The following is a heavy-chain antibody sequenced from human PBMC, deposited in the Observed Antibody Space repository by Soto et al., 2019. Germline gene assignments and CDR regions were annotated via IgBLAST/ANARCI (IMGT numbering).Heavy chain of an antibody. CDR2: IYYRGCT. D-gene: IGHD2-15*01. CDR1: GGSISSYY. Sequence: ASETRSLTGTVAGGSISSYYWSWLRQPPGKGLEWIGYIYYRGCTNYNPSLKSRVTIPVDTTKNQISLKLSSVTAADTAVYYCAREYCSGGSCYSRYNRFDPWGQGTLVTVSS. V-gene: IGHV4-59*01. CDR3: AREYCSGGSCYSRYNRFDP. J-gene: IGHJ5*02.